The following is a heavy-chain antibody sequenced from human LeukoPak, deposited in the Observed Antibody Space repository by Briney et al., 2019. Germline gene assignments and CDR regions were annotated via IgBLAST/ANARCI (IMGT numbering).Heavy chain of an antibody. CDR2: ISEGGNYI. D-gene: IGHD3-3*01. CDR3: AKDPADFWSGYHLPNWFDP. V-gene: IGHV3-21*04. Sequence: GGSLRLSCTASGFTFSSYGMNWIRQAPGKGLEWVSGISEGGNYINYAASVKGRFTISRDNSKNTLYLQMNSLRAEDTAVYYCAKDPADFWSGYHLPNWFDPWGQGTLVTVSS. CDR1: GFTFSSYG. J-gene: IGHJ5*02.